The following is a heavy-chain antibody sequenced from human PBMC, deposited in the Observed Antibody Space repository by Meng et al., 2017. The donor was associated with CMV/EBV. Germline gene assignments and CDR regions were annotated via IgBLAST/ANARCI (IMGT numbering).Heavy chain of an antibody. J-gene: IGHJ5*02. CDR3: ARELGIYRRGWFDP. V-gene: IGHV1-2*04. CDR1: GYTFTGYY. D-gene: IGHD6-13*01. CDR2: INPNSGGT. Sequence: ASGYTFTGYYMHWVRQAPGQGLEWMGWINPNSGGTNYAQKFQGWVTMTRDTSISTDYMELSRLRSDDTAVYYCARELGIYRRGWFDPWGQGTLVTVSS.